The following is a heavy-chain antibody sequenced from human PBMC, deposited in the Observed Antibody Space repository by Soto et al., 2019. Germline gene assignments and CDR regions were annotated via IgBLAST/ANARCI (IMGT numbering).Heavy chain of an antibody. CDR1: GFTFSMYW. CDR3: TRGPRSTSTGTGAF. J-gene: IGHJ4*02. Sequence: EVQLVESGGGLVQPGGSLRLSCAASGFTFSMYWMHWVRQVPGKGPEWASRFNDDGISTNYADSVKGRFTISRDNAKNTLYIQMNALRVEDTAVYYCTRGPRSTSTGTGAFWGQGTLVTVCS. CDR2: FNDDGIST. D-gene: IGHD1-1*01. V-gene: IGHV3-74*01.